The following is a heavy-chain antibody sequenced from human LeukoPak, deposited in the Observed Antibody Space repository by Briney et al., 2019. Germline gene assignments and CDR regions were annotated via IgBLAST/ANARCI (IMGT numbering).Heavy chain of an antibody. CDR2: IYHSGST. D-gene: IGHD3-3*01. J-gene: IGHJ4*02. CDR3: ATAPYYDFWSGYLDY. V-gene: IGHV4-4*02. Sequence: PSGTLSLTCAVSGGSISSSNWWSWVRQPPGKGLEWIGEIYHSGSTNYNPSLKSRVTISVDKSKNQFSLKLSSVTAADTAVYYCATAPYYDFWSGYLDYWGQGTLVTVSS. CDR1: GGSISSSNW.